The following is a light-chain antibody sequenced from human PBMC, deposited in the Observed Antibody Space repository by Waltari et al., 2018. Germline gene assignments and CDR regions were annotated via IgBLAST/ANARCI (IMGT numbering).Light chain of an antibody. CDR3: AAWDDSLNAVV. J-gene: IGLJ2*01. CDR1: SSNPGNKC. V-gene: IGLV1-36*01. Sequence: QSVLTQPPSVSEAPRQRVTIACSGSSSNPGNKCVNWYQQLPGEAPNLLIYYDDLLPSGVSDRFSGSKSGTSASMAIGGLLSEDEGDYYCAAWDDSLNAVVFGGGTKLTVL. CDR2: YDD.